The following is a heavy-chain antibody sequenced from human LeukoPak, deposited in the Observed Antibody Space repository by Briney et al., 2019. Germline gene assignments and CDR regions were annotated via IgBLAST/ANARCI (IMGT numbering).Heavy chain of an antibody. CDR2: IYSGGST. Sequence: GGSLRLSCAASGFTVSSNYMSWVRQAPGKGLEWVSVIYSGGSTYYADSVKGRFTISRHNSKNTLYLQMNSLRAEDTAVYYCARGGTTFPDGFYYMDVWGKGTTVTVSS. V-gene: IGHV3-53*04. D-gene: IGHD1-7*01. CDR1: GFTVSSNY. J-gene: IGHJ6*03. CDR3: ARGGTTFPDGFYYMDV.